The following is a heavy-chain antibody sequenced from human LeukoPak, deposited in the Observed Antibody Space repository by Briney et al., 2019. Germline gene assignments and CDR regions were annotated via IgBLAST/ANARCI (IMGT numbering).Heavy chain of an antibody. J-gene: IGHJ5*02. Sequence: GESLKISCKGSGYSFTSYWIGWVRQMPGKGLEWMGIIYPGDSDTRYSPSFQGQVTISADKSISTAYLQWSSLKASDTAMYYCARRRRGYYGSGSYNGPLLAWGQGTLVTVSS. CDR1: GYSFTSYW. D-gene: IGHD3-10*01. CDR3: ARRRRGYYGSGSYNGPLLA. CDR2: IYPGDSDT. V-gene: IGHV5-51*01.